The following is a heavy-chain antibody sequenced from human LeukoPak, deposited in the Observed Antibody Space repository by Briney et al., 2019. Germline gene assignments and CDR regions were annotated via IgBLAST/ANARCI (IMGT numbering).Heavy chain of an antibody. J-gene: IGHJ6*03. CDR1: GFTFSSYS. CDR2: ISSSSSTI. V-gene: IGHV3-48*04. D-gene: IGHD6-13*01. Sequence: PGGSLRLSCAASGFTFSSYSMNWVHQAPGKGLEWVSYISSSSSTIYYADSVKGRFTISRDNAKNSLYLQMNSLRAEDTAVYYCARPAALDYYYYYYMDVWGKGTTVTVSS. CDR3: ARPAALDYYYYYYMDV.